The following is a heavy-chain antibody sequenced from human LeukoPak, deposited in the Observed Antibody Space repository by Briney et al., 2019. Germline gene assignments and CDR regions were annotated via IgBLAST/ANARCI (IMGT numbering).Heavy chain of an antibody. CDR2: MNPNSGNT. Sequence: ASVKVSCKAFGYTFTSYDINWVRQATGQGLEWMGWMNPNSGNTGYAQKFQGRVTMTRNTSISTAYMELSSLRSEDTAVYYCARAPKAGITIFGVVLTTYNWFDPWGQGTLVTVSS. CDR3: ARAPKAGITIFGVVLTTYNWFDP. J-gene: IGHJ5*02. CDR1: GYTFTSYD. V-gene: IGHV1-8*01. D-gene: IGHD3-3*01.